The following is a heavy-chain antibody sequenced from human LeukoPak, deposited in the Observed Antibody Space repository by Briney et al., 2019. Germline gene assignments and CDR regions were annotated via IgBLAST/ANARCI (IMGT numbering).Heavy chain of an antibody. CDR3: AKHSAEKYSGNYRWAPPDEH. D-gene: IGHD5-12*01. J-gene: IGHJ4*02. Sequence: QAGGSLRLSCAASGFTFSNYGMHWVRQAPGKGLEWVAVISYDGSDKHHADSVKGRFTISRDNSKNTLYLQMNSLRVEDTAVYYCAKHSAEKYSGNYRWAPPDEHWGQGSLVTVSS. CDR2: ISYDGSDK. CDR1: GFTFSNYG. V-gene: IGHV3-30*18.